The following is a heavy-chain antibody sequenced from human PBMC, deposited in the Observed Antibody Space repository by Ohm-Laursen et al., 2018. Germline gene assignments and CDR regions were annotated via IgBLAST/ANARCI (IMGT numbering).Heavy chain of an antibody. CDR1: GFTFSTYD. CDR2: IGTAGDT. V-gene: IGHV3-13*01. D-gene: IGHD4-17*01. J-gene: IGHJ4*02. Sequence: GSLRFSCSASGFTFSTYDMHWVRQTIGKGLEWVSAIGTAGDTYYLGSVKGRFTISRDNAKNSLYLQMNSLRAGDTAVYYCARGTVTTGVFDYWGQGTLVTVSS. CDR3: ARGTVTTGVFDY.